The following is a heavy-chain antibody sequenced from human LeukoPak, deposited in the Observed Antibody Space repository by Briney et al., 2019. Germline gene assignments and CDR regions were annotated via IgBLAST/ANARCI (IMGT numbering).Heavy chain of an antibody. D-gene: IGHD5-24*01. Sequence: GGSLSLSCEAPGFTFSGNWMSWVRQAPGKGPEWVASINPDGSQKLYVDSVKGRFTISRDNTKGSLYLQMNSLGAEDTAMYHCAKLLGTATTYDPWGQGTRVTVPS. J-gene: IGHJ5*02. CDR1: GFTFSGNW. CDR3: AKLLGTATTYDP. CDR2: INPDGSQK. V-gene: IGHV3-7*01.